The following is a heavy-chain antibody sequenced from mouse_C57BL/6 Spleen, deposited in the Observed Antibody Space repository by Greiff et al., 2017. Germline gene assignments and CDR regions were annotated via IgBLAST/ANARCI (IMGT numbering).Heavy chain of an antibody. CDR1: GYTFTSYW. CDR3: ARREAPFWYFDV. V-gene: IGHV1-69*01. J-gene: IGHJ1*03. Sequence: KQSCKASGYTFTSYWMHWVKQRPGQGLEWIGEIDPSDSYTNYNQKFKGKSTLTVDKSSSTAYMQLSSLTSEDSAVYYCARREAPFWYFDVWGTGTTVTVSS. CDR2: IDPSDSYT.